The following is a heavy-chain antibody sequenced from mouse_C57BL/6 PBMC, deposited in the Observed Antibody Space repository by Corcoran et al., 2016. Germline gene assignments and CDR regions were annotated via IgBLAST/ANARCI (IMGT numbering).Heavy chain of an antibody. CDR2: INPNNGGT. Sequence: EVQLQQSGPELVKPGASVKISCKASGYPFTDYYMNWVKQSHGKSLEWIGDINPNNGGTSYNQKFKGKATLTVDKSSSTAYMELRSLTSEDSAVYYCARSGGTLAYWGQGTLVTVSA. D-gene: IGHD4-1*01. CDR3: ARSGGTLAY. J-gene: IGHJ3*01. V-gene: IGHV1-26*01. CDR1: GYPFTDYY.